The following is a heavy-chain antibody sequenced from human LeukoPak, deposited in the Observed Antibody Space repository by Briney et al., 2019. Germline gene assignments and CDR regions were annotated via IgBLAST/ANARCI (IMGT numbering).Heavy chain of an antibody. J-gene: IGHJ4*02. Sequence: HPGGSLRLSCAASEFTFSIYWMSWVRQAPGKGLEWVAYIKQDGSEKYYMDSVKGRFTISRDNAKNSLYLQMNSLRADDTAVYYCVRGNSYGLYRGQGTRVTVSS. CDR1: EFTFSIYW. CDR3: VRGNSYGLY. D-gene: IGHD5-18*01. V-gene: IGHV3-7*03. CDR2: IKQDGSEK.